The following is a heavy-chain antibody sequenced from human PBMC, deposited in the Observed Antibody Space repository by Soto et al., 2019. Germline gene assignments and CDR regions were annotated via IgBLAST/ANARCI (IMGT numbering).Heavy chain of an antibody. CDR3: ARAYYYGSGSYYSPNYYYGMDV. CDR1: GYTFTSYG. CDR2: ISAYNGNT. Sequence: GASVKVSCKASGYTFTSYGISWVRQAPGQGLEWMGWISAYNGNTNYAQKLQGRVTMTTDTSTSTAYMELRSLRSDDTAVYYCARAYYYGSGSYYSPNYYYGMDVCGQGTTVTVSS. V-gene: IGHV1-18*01. D-gene: IGHD3-10*01. J-gene: IGHJ6*02.